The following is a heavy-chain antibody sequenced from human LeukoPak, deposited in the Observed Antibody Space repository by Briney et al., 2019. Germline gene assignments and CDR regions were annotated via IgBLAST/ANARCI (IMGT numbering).Heavy chain of an antibody. V-gene: IGHV4-4*07. CDR3: ARVVATKDYYYYYMDV. D-gene: IGHD5-12*01. CDR1: GGSISSYY. CDR2: IYTSGST. Sequence: SETLSLTCTVSGGSISSYYWSWIRQPAGKGLEWIGRIYTSGSTNYNPSLKSRVTMSVDTSKNQFSLKLSSVTAADTAVYYCARVVATKDYYYYYMDVWGQGTTVTVSS. J-gene: IGHJ6*03.